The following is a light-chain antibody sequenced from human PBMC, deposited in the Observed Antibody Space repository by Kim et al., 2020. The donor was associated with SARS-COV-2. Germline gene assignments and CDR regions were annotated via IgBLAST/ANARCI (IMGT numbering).Light chain of an antibody. CDR2: AAS. J-gene: IGKJ4*01. V-gene: IGKV1-39*01. CDR3: QQSYRTPWLN. Sequence: IQMTQSPSSLAASVGDRVTIACRASQSIGTRLNWYQQRPGKAPKLLIYAASTLQSEVPSRFSGTGSGTDFALTISSLQPEDFATYCCQQSYRTPWLNFGGRTKVDIK. CDR1: QSIGTR.